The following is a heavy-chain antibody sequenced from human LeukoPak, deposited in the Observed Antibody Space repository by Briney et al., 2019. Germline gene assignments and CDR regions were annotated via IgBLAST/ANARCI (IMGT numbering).Heavy chain of an antibody. CDR2: ISYDGSNK. CDR1: GFTFSSYA. V-gene: IGHV3-30-3*01. CDR3: ARDIRWYDGSGYYYEETDY. J-gene: IGHJ4*02. D-gene: IGHD3-22*01. Sequence: SGGSLRLSCAASGFTFSSYAMHWVRQAPGKGLEWVAVISYDGSNKYYADSVKGRFTISRDNSKNTLYLQMNSLRAEDTAVYYCARDIRWYDGSGYYYEETDYWGQGTLVTVSS.